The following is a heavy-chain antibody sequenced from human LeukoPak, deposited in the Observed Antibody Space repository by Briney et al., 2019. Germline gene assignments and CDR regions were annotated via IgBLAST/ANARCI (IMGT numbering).Heavy chain of an antibody. D-gene: IGHD3-3*01. CDR2: IKQDGSEK. J-gene: IGHJ4*02. Sequence: PGGSLRLSCAASGFTFSSYWMSWVRQAPGKGLEWVANIKQDGSEKYYVDSVKGRFTTSRDNSKNTLYLQMNSLRAEDTAVYYCARGPFWSGYQPLGFDYWGQGTLVTVSS. CDR3: ARGPFWSGYQPLGFDY. CDR1: GFTFSSYW. V-gene: IGHV3-7*03.